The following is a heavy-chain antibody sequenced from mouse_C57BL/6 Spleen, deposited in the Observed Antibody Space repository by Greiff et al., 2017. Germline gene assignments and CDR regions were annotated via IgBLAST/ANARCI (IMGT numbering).Heavy chain of an antibody. J-gene: IGHJ4*01. V-gene: IGHV3-6*01. CDR3: ARYSNYDAMDY. Sequence: EVQLQESGPGLVKPSQSLSLTCSVTGYSITSGYYWNWIRQFPGNKLEWMGYISYDGSNNYNPSLKNRISITRDTYKNQFFLKLNSVTTEDTATYYCARYSNYDAMDYWGQGTSVTVYS. D-gene: IGHD2-5*01. CDR1: GYSITSGYY. CDR2: ISYDGSN.